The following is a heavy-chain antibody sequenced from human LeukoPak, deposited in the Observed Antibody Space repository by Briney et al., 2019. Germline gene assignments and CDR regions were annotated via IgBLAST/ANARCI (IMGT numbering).Heavy chain of an antibody. CDR2: IHPSTGNP. D-gene: IGHD3-16*02. CDR1: GYTFTNYA. Sequence: GASVTVSFKTSGYTFTNYAMNWVRQAPGQGLEGMGWIHPSTGNPTYAQGFTGRFVFSLDTAVSTTYLQISSLKTEDTAVYYCARAFQSLGGLSLPDYWGQGTLVTVSS. V-gene: IGHV7-4-1*02. CDR3: ARAFQSLGGLSLPDY. J-gene: IGHJ4*02.